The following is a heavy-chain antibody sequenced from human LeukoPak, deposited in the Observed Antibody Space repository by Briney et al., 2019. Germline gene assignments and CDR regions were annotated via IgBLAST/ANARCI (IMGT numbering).Heavy chain of an antibody. J-gene: IGHJ4*02. CDR2: ISSSSSYI. CDR3: ARDMVRGVIIYYFDY. V-gene: IGHV3-21*01. D-gene: IGHD3-10*01. Sequence: GGSLRLSCAASGFTFSSYNMNWVRQAPGKGLEWVSSISSSSSYIYYADSVKGRFTISRDNAKNSLYLQMNSLRAEDTAVYYCARDMVRGVIIYYFDYWGQGTLVTVSS. CDR1: GFTFSSYN.